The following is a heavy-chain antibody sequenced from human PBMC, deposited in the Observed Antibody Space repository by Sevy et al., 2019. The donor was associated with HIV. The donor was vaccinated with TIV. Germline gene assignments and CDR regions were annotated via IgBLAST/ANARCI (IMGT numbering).Heavy chain of an antibody. J-gene: IGHJ4*01. CDR2: INPNSGDT. CDR1: GYTFTGYS. Sequence: ASVKVSCKASGYTFTGYSIYWVRQAPGQGLEWMGWINPNSGDTNYAQKFQGRVTMTRDTSISTAYMELSRLRSDDTAMYYCARVVDHGSGTFKDYWGHGTLVTVSS. V-gene: IGHV1-2*02. D-gene: IGHD3-10*01. CDR3: ARVVDHGSGTFKDY.